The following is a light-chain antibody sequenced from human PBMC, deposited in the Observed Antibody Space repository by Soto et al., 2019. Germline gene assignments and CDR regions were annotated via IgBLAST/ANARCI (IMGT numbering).Light chain of an antibody. CDR2: GAS. Sequence: EIVLTQSPGTLYLSPGERATLSCRASQSVSSYLAWYQQKPGQAPRLLIYGASSRATGIPDRFSGSGSGTDFTLTISRLEPEDSAVYYCQQYGSSPYTFSQGTKLEIK. CDR3: QQYGSSPYT. J-gene: IGKJ2*01. CDR1: QSVSSY. V-gene: IGKV3-20*01.